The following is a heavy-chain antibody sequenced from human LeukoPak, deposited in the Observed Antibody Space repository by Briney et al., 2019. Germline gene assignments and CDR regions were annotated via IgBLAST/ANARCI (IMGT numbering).Heavy chain of an antibody. CDR1: GFTSSNFA. Sequence: GGSLSLSWAASGFTSSNFAMNWLRQAPGKGLEWVAIISYDGSNQYYADSVKGRFTISRDSSQNTLYLQMNSLRAEDTAVYYCARELTGYWQQYWGQGTLVTVSS. J-gene: IGHJ4*02. CDR3: ARELTGYWQQY. CDR2: ISYDGSNQ. D-gene: IGHD3-9*01. V-gene: IGHV3-30*04.